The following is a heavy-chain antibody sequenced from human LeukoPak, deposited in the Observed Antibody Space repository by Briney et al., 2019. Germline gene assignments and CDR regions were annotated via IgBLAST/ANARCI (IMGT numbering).Heavy chain of an antibody. J-gene: IGHJ4*02. CDR2: IYHSGSNT. D-gene: IGHD3-3*01. V-gene: IGHV5-51*01. Sequence: GESLKISCKGSGYSFTTYWIAWVRPMPGKGPEWMGIIYHSGSNTRYSPSFQGQVTISADNSNSTAVLQWNSLRAEDTAVYYCARDLETCTIGGFDDWGQGTLVTVSS. CDR3: ARDLETCTIGGFDD. CDR1: GYSFTTYW.